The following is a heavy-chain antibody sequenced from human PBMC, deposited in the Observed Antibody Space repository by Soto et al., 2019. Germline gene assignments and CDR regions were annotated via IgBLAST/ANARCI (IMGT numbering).Heavy chain of an antibody. D-gene: IGHD3-10*01. CDR3: ARAAVRGVIGWFDP. J-gene: IGHJ5*02. CDR2: INAGNGNT. V-gene: IGHV1-3*05. CDR1: GYTFTSYA. Sequence: QVQLVQSGAEEKKPGASVKVSCKASGYTFTSYAMHWVRQAPGQRLEWMGWINAGNGNTKYSQKCQGRVTITRDTSASTAYRELSSLRSEDTAVYYCARAAVRGVIGWFDPWGQGTLVTVSS.